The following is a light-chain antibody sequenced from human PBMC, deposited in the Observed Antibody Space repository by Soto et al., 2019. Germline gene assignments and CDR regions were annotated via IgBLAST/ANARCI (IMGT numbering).Light chain of an antibody. CDR1: QSVTSSY. J-gene: IGKJ1*01. CDR2: GAS. Sequence: EIVLTQSPGTLSLSPGERATLSCRASQSVTSSYLAWYQQKPGQAPRLVMYGASIRTSGIPDRFSGSVSGTDFTLTISRLEPEDFAVYYCQQYVRAPWTFGQGTKVDIK. V-gene: IGKV3-20*01. CDR3: QQYVRAPWT.